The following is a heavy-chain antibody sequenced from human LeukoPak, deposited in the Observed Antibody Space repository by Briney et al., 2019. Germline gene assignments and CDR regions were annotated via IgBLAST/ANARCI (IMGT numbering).Heavy chain of an antibody. Sequence: SETLSLTCTVSGGSISSGDYYWSWIRQPPGKGLEWLGYIYYSGSTYYNPSLKSRVTISVDTSKNQFSLKLSSVTAADTAVYYCARGGGYDSSGFFDYWGQGTLVTVSS. CDR3: ARGGGYDSSGFFDY. CDR1: GGSISSGDYY. J-gene: IGHJ4*02. V-gene: IGHV4-30-4*01. CDR2: IYYSGST. D-gene: IGHD3-22*01.